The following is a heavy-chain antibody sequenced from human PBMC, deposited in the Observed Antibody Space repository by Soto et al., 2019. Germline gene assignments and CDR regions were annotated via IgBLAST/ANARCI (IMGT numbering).Heavy chain of an antibody. J-gene: IGHJ5*02. CDR2: INHSGST. V-gene: IGHV4-34*01. Sequence: SETLSLTCAVYGGSFSGYYWSWIRQPPGKGLEWIGEINHSGSTNYNPSLKSRVTISVDTSKNQFSLKLSSVTAADTAVYYCASSSWYRNWFDPWGQGTLVTVSS. CDR3: ASSSWYRNWFDP. CDR1: GGSFSGYY. D-gene: IGHD6-13*01.